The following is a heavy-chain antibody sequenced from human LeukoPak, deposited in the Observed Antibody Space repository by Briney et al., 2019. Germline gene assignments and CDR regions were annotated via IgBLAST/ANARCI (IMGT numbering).Heavy chain of an antibody. CDR3: STDLSESRDGYSYPDY. J-gene: IGHJ4*02. CDR1: GFTFSNAW. D-gene: IGHD5-24*01. V-gene: IGHV3-15*01. CDR2: VKSKTDGGTT. Sequence: PGGSLRLSCAASGFTFSNAWMNWVRQAPGKGLEWVGRVKSKTDGGTTDYTAPVKGRFTISRDDSKNTLYLQMNSLKTEDTAVYYCSTDLSESRDGYSYPDYWGQGTLVTVSS.